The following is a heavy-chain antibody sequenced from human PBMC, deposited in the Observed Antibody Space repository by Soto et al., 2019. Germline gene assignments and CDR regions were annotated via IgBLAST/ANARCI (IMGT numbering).Heavy chain of an antibody. J-gene: IGHJ4*02. Sequence: QVQLVESGGGVVQPGRSLRLSCAASGFTFSRYSMHWVRQAPGKGLEWVAAMSYDGNSKYFADSVKGRFTISRDNSKNTLSLQMNSLGAEDSAVYYCASCRTVRDHDDFDLWGQGTLVTVSS. D-gene: IGHD2-21*01. CDR2: MSYDGNSK. V-gene: IGHV3-30-3*01. CDR3: ASCRTVRDHDDFDL. CDR1: GFTFSRYS.